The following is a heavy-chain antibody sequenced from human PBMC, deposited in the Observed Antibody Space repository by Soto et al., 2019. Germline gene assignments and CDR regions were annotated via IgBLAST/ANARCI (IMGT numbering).Heavy chain of an antibody. CDR3: ANYRGQWMSKGEFDR. D-gene: IGHD3-16*01. Sequence: QVQLVQSGAEVKKPGASVKVSCKASGYTFTTYGINWVRQAPGQGLEWMGWLSAYNGNTNYAQKLQGRVTMTTDTTTSTSYRELWSVRADDTAVYYCANYRGQWMSKGEFDRWGQGTLVTVSS. CDR2: LSAYNGNT. CDR1: GYTFTTYG. J-gene: IGHJ5*02. V-gene: IGHV1-18*01.